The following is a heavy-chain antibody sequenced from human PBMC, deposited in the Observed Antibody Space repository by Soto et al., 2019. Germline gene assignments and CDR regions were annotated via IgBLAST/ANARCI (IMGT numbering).Heavy chain of an antibody. D-gene: IGHD6-25*01. CDR2: IMPVFHTT. CDR1: RGTFNNFA. Sequence: QVQLVQSGAEVKKPGSSVKVSCQASRGTFNNFAFTWVRQAPGQGLEWLGGIMPVFHTTNIAQTFQDRITVTADDFTTTVYMEMTSLRYDDTAVYYCATATISPVSATHYHYGMDVWGQGTTVTVSS. CDR3: ATATISPVSATHYHYGMDV. V-gene: IGHV1-69*01. J-gene: IGHJ6*02.